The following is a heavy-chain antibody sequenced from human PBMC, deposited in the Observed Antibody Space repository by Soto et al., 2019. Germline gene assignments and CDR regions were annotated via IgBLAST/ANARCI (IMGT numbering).Heavy chain of an antibody. CDR1: GGSISSSSYY. V-gene: IGHV4-61*05. Sequence: ASETLSLTCTVSGGSISSSSYYWGWIRQPPGKGLEWIGYIYYSGSTNYNPSLKSRVTISVDTSKNQFSLKLSSVTAADTAVYYCARRWGYSYDYWGQGTLVTVS. CDR3: ARRWGYSYDY. CDR2: IYYSGST. J-gene: IGHJ4*02. D-gene: IGHD5-18*01.